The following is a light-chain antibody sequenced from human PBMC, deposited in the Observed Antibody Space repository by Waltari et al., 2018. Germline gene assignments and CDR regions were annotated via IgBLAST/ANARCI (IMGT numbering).Light chain of an antibody. CDR1: QSVGSG. CDR2: GVS. V-gene: IGKV3-15*01. J-gene: IGKJ2*01. CDR3: LQYHIWPRT. Sequence: EIVMTQSPVTLSASPGESATLSCRASQSVGSGFGWYQQKPGQPPSLLIYGVSTRASGVPVRFSGSGSGADFTLTISSLQSEDFAIYYCLQYHIWPRTFGQGTKLEIK.